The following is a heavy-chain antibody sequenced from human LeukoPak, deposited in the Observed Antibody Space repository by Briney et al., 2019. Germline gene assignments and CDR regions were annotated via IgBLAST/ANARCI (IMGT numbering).Heavy chain of an antibody. D-gene: IGHD1-26*01. CDR2: ISGSGGST. J-gene: IGHJ3*02. V-gene: IGHV3-23*01. CDR1: GFTFSSYA. CDR3: AKDDSGSYYGAFDI. Sequence: GGSLRLSCAASGFTFSSYAMSRVRQAPGKGLEWVSAISGSGGSTYHADSVKGRFTISRDNSKNTLYLQMNSLRAEDTAVYYCAKDDSGSYYGAFDIWGQGTMVTVSS.